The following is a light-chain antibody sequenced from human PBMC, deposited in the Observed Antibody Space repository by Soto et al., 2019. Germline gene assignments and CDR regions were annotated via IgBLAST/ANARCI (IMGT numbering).Light chain of an antibody. CDR2: EVR. CDR3: CSYTRTSNHYF. CDR1: SSDIGGYDY. J-gene: IGLJ1*01. Sequence: QSALTQPASVSGSPGQSITISCTVTSSDIGGYDYASWYQQRPGKAPKLMIYEVRYRPSGVSNRFSGSKSGNTASLTISGLQAEDEAVYYCCSYTRTSNHYFFGSGTKVTVL. V-gene: IGLV2-14*01.